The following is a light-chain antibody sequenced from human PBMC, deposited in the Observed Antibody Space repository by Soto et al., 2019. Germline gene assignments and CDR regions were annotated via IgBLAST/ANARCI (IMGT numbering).Light chain of an antibody. Sequence: DIQMTQSPSTLSASVGDRVTITCRASQSISNWLAWDQQKSGKAPKLLIYDASSLERGVPSRFSGSGSGTEFTLTISRLQPGDFATYYCQQYNSYSLWTFGQGTKVEIK. CDR3: QQYNSYSLWT. V-gene: IGKV1-5*01. CDR2: DAS. CDR1: QSISNW. J-gene: IGKJ1*01.